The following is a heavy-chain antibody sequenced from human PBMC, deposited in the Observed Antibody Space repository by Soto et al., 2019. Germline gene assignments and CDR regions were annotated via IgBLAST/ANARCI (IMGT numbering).Heavy chain of an antibody. D-gene: IGHD5-12*01. Sequence: GGSLRLSCAASGFTFSSYGMHWVRQAPGKGLEWVAVIWYDGSNKYYADSVKGRFTISRDNSKNTLYLQMNSLRAEDTAVYYCAREVLRSISGYDPNLDYWGQGTLVTVSS. V-gene: IGHV3-33*01. CDR1: GFTFSSYG. CDR2: IWYDGSNK. CDR3: AREVLRSISGYDPNLDY. J-gene: IGHJ4*02.